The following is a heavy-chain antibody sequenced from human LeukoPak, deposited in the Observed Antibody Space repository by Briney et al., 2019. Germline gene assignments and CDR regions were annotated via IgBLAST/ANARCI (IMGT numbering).Heavy chain of an antibody. J-gene: IGHJ5*02. CDR2: LHHTGRS. CDR1: GDSISSSSHY. CDR3: ARHRGDYDSSGYYWFDP. D-gene: IGHD3-22*01. V-gene: IGHV4-39*01. Sequence: PSETLSLTCTVSGDSISSSSHYWGWIRQPPGKTLEWIGSLHHTGRSYSSAALKSRVNISMDMSKSQFSLKLNSVTAADTAVYYCARHRGDYDSSGYYWFDPWSQGTLVTVSS.